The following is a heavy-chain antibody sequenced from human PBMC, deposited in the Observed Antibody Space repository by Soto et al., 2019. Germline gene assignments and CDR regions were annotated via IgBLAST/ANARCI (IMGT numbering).Heavy chain of an antibody. D-gene: IGHD2-2*01. CDR3: ASERIVVVPAAMGGMDV. V-gene: IGHV4-4*02. CDR2: IYHSGST. CDR1: GGSISSSNW. J-gene: IGHJ6*02. Sequence: KPSETLSLTCAVSGGSISSSNWWSWVRQPPGKGLEWIGEIYHSGSTNYNPSLKSRVTISVDKSKNQFSLKLSSVTAADTAVYYCASERIVVVPAAMGGMDVWGQGTTVTVSS.